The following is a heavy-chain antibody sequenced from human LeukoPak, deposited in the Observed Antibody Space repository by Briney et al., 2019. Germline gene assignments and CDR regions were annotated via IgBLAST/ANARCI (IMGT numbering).Heavy chain of an antibody. CDR3: ARVGYSSGWTHRIYYYYIDV. CDR1: GYSISSGYY. V-gene: IGHV4-38-2*02. J-gene: IGHJ6*03. D-gene: IGHD6-19*01. Sequence: SETLSLTCIVSGYSISSGYYWGWIRQPPGKGLEWIGSIYHSGSTNYNPSLKGRVTISVDTSKNQFSLKLSSVTAADTAVYYCARVGYSSGWTHRIYYYYIDVWGKGTTVTISS. CDR2: IYHSGST.